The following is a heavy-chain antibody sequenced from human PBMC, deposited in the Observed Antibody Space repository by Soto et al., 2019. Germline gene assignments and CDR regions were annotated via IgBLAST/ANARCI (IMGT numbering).Heavy chain of an antibody. D-gene: IGHD2-15*01. CDR2: IWYDGSNK. Sequence: PGGSLRLSCAASGFTFSSYGMHWVRQAPGKGLEWVAVIWYDGSNKYYADSVKGRFTISRDNSKNTLYLQMNSLRAEDTAVYYCARGSRPCSGGSCLFRLDYWGQGTLVTVSS. CDR1: GFTFSSYG. CDR3: ARGSRPCSGGSCLFRLDY. J-gene: IGHJ4*02. V-gene: IGHV3-33*01.